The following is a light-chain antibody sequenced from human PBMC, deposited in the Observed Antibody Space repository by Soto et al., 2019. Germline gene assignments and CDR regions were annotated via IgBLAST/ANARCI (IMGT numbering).Light chain of an antibody. J-gene: IGLJ2*01. V-gene: IGLV2-14*01. CDR2: EVS. CDR3: SSYRSDSTLV. Sequence: QSVLTQPASVSGSPGQSITISCTGTSRDVGGYNYVSWYQQHPGKAPKLMISEVSNRPSGVSDRFSGSTSGNTASLTISGLQAEDEAEYYCSSYRSDSTLVFGGGTKLTVL. CDR1: SRDVGGYNY.